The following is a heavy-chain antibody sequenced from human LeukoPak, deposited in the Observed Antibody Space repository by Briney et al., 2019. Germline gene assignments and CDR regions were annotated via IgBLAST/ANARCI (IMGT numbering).Heavy chain of an antibody. CDR2: ISSGGSSI. CDR3: ARRAAAGRGFDY. Sequence: GGSLRLSCAVSGFTFIDYHMSWIRPAPGKGLEGVSYISSGGSSIYHADSVKGRFTISRDNAENSLYLQMNSLRAEDTAVYYCARRAAAGRGFDYCGQGTLVTVSS. D-gene: IGHD6-13*01. J-gene: IGHJ4*02. V-gene: IGHV3-11*01. CDR1: GFTFIDYH.